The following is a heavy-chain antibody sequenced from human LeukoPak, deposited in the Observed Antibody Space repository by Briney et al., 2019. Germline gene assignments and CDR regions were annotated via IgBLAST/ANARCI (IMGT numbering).Heavy chain of an antibody. D-gene: IGHD3-16*02. CDR1: GGTFSSYA. CDR2: IIPIFGTA. V-gene: IGHV1-69*13. CDR3: ARAGGLSGAREFDS. Sequence: ASVKVSCKASGGTFSSYAISWVRQAPGQGLEWMGGIIPIFGTANYAQKFQGRVTITADESTSTAYMDLRGLRSDDTAVYYCARAGGLSGAREFDSWGQGTLVTVSS. J-gene: IGHJ4*02.